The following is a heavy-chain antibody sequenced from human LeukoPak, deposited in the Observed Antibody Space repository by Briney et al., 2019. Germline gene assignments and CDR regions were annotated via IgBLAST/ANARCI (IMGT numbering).Heavy chain of an antibody. V-gene: IGHV3-23*01. D-gene: IGHD2-2*01. CDR2: ISSSGGST. J-gene: IGHJ4*02. CDR1: GFTFSSYA. Sequence: GGSLRLSCAASGFTFSSYAMSWVRQAPGKGLEWVSAISSSGGSTYYADSVKGRFTISRDNSKNTLYLQMNSLRAEDTAVYYCAKASPGIVVVPAAMHFDYWGQGTLVTVSS. CDR3: AKASPGIVVVPAAMHFDY.